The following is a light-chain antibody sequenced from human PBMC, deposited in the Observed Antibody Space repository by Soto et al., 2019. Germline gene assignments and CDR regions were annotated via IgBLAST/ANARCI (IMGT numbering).Light chain of an antibody. CDR1: QSVSNNY. J-gene: IGKJ4*01. CDR2: GAS. V-gene: IGKV3-20*01. Sequence: EIALTQSPGTLSLSPGERATLSCKASQSVSNNYLAWYQQKPGQAPRLLIYGASNRATGIPDRFSGSGSGTDFNLTISRLQTEDFATYYCQQLNSYTLTFGGGTKVDIK. CDR3: QQLNSYTLT.